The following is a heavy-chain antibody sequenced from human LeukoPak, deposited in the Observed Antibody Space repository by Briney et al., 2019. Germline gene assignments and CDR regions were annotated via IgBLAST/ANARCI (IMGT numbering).Heavy chain of an antibody. D-gene: IGHD6-13*01. CDR2: ISYDGNNK. CDR3: ARETDTSSWYGVKYFDY. V-gene: IGHV3-30*03. J-gene: IGHJ4*02. Sequence: GGSLRLSCAASGFTFSSYGMHWVRQAPGKGLEWVALISYDGNNKYYADSVKGRFTISRDNAKNSLYLQMNSLRAEDTAVYYCARETDTSSWYGVKYFDYWGQGTLVTVST. CDR1: GFTFSSYG.